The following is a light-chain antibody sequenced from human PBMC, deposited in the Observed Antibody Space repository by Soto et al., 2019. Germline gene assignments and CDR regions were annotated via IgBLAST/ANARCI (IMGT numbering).Light chain of an antibody. CDR3: AAWDDTLNGQV. V-gene: IGLV1-47*01. CDR2: RNN. Sequence: QSVLTQPPSASGTPGPRVSISCSGSRSNIGRNYVYWYQQLPGTAPKLLIQRNNERPSGVPDRFSGSKSGTSVSLAISGLRSEDEATYCCAAWDDTLNGQVFGGGTKLTVL. CDR1: RSNIGRNY. J-gene: IGLJ3*02.